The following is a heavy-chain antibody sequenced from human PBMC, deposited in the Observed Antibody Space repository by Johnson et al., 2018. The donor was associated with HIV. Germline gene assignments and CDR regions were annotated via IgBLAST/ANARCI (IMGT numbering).Heavy chain of an antibody. V-gene: IGHV3-33*06. J-gene: IGHJ3*02. D-gene: IGHD3-22*01. CDR1: GFTFSSYG. CDR2: IWYDGSNK. CDR3: AKDNVWSSGYYGGAFDI. Sequence: QVQLVESWGGVVQPGRSLRLSCAASGFTFSSYGMHWVRQAPGKGLEWVAVIWYDGSNKYYADSVKGRFTISGDNSKNTLSLQMNSLRAEDTAVYYCAKDNVWSSGYYGGAFDIWGQVTMVTVSS.